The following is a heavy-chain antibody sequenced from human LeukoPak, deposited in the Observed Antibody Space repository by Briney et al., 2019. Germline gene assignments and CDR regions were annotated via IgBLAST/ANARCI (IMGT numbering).Heavy chain of an antibody. CDR2: TYYSGST. D-gene: IGHD6-13*01. V-gene: IGHV4-39*01. CDR3: ARMRRDSWYLYY. J-gene: IGHJ4*02. CDR1: GDSIRSDSYS. Sequence: PSETLSLTCTVSGDSIRSDSYSWGWIRQPPGKGLEWIGSTYYSGSTYYNPSLKSRVTISVDTSKNQFSLKLSSVTAADTAVYYCARMRRDSWYLYYWGQGILVTVSS.